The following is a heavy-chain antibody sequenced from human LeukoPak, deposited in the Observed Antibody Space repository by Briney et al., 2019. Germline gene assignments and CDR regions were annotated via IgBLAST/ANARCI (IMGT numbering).Heavy chain of an antibody. J-gene: IGHJ4*02. V-gene: IGHV5-51*01. CDR2: IYPGDSDT. CDR1: GYSFTSYW. Sequence: GESLKISCKGSGYSFTSYWVGWVRQMPGKGLEWMGIIYPGDSDTRYNPSFRGQVTISADKSISTAYLQWSSLKASDTAMCYCARRRSCSGGRCYEDFDYWGQGTLVTVSS. D-gene: IGHD2-15*01. CDR3: ARRRSCSGGRCYEDFDY.